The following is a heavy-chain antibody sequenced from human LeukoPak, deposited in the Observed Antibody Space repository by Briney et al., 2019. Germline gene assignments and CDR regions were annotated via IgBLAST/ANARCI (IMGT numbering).Heavy chain of an antibody. Sequence: ASETLSLTCAVYGGSFSGYYWSWIRQPPGKGLEWIGEINHSGSTNYNPSLKSRVTISVDTSKNQFSLKLSSVTAADTAVYYCARGQYYYDSSGYSLDYWGQGTLVTVSS. CDR3: ARGQYYYDSSGYSLDY. CDR1: GGSFSGYY. J-gene: IGHJ4*02. CDR2: INHSGST. V-gene: IGHV4-34*01. D-gene: IGHD3-22*01.